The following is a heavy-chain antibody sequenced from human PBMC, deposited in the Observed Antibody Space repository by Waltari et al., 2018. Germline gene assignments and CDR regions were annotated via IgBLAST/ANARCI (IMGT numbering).Heavy chain of an antibody. CDR1: GYSFTDYA. Sequence: QVHLAQSGSELKRPGASVRISCLTSGYSFTDYAINSVNTQTGNPTYAQGLSRRFVFSVDTSVATAYLQIDSLTTSDTAVYFCSREAVVGTNTIVDFWGRGTLVTV. CDR2: NTQTGNP. V-gene: IGHV7-4-1*01. CDR3: SREAVVGTNTIVDF. J-gene: IGHJ4*02. D-gene: IGHD2-21*01.